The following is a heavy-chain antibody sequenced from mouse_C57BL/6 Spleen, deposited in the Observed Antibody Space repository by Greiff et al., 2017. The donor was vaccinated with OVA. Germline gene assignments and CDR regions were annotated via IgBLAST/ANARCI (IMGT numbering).Heavy chain of an antibody. CDR2: IHPNSGST. CDR1: GYTFTSYW. J-gene: IGHJ4*01. Sequence: QVQLQQPGAELVKPGASVKLSCKASGYTFTSYWMHWVKQRPGQGLEWIGMIHPNSGSTKYNEKFKSKATLTVDKSSSTAYMQLSSLTSEDSSVYYCARPYYYGRVAMDYWGQGTSVTVSS. D-gene: IGHD1-1*01. V-gene: IGHV1-64*01. CDR3: ARPYYYGRVAMDY.